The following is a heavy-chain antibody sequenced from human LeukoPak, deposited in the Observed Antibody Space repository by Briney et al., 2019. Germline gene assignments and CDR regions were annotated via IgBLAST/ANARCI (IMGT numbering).Heavy chain of an antibody. D-gene: IGHD6-6*01. Sequence: PGGSLRLSCAASGSTFSSYSMNWVRQAPGKGLEWVSSISSSSSYIYYADSVKVRFTISRDNAKNSLYLQTNSLRAEDTAVYYCARAGSSSGYWGQGTLVTVSS. CDR3: ARAGSSSGY. CDR2: ISSSSSYI. V-gene: IGHV3-21*01. J-gene: IGHJ4*02. CDR1: GSTFSSYS.